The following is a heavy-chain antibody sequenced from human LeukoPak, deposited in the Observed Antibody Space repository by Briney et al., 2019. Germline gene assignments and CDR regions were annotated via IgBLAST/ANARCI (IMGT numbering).Heavy chain of an antibody. V-gene: IGHV3-21*01. CDR1: GFTFSSYS. CDR3: ASPPVYSHAFDI. Sequence: PGGSLRLSCAASGFTFSSYSMNWVRQAPGKGLEWVSSISSSSSYIYYADSVKGRFTISRDNAKNSLYLQMNSLRDEGTAVYYCASPPVYSHAFDIWGQGTMVTVSS. J-gene: IGHJ3*02. CDR2: ISSSSSYI. D-gene: IGHD2-21*01.